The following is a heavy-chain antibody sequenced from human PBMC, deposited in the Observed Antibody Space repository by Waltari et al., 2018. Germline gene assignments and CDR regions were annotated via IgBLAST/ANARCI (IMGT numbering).Heavy chain of an antibody. CDR3: TRSMITFGGVILLLDY. CDR2: IRRKAYGGTT. D-gene: IGHD3-16*01. J-gene: IGHJ4*02. V-gene: IGHV3-49*03. CDR1: GFTFGDYA. Sequence: EVQLVESGGGLVQPGRSLRLSCTASGFTFGDYAMSWFRQAPGKGLEWVGFIRRKAYGGTTEYAASVKGRFTISRDESKSSAYLQMNSLKTEDTAVYYCTRSMITFGGVILLLDYWGQGTLVTVSS.